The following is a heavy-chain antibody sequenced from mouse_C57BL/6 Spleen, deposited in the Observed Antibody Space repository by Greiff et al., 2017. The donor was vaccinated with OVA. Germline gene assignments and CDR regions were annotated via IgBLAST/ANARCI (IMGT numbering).Heavy chain of an antibody. V-gene: IGHV1-80*01. Sequence: VQLQESGAELVKPGASVKISCKASGYAFSSYWMNWVKQRPGKGLEWIGQIYPGDGATNYNGKFKGKATLTADKSSSTAYMQLSSLTSEDSAVYFCAGYGGGYYFDYWGQGTTLTVSS. CDR2: IYPGDGAT. CDR1: GYAFSSYW. D-gene: IGHD2-2*01. J-gene: IGHJ2*01. CDR3: AGYGGGYYFDY.